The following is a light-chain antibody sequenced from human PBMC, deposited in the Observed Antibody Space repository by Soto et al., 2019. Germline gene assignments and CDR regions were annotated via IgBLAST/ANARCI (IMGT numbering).Light chain of an antibody. J-gene: IGKJ4*01. Sequence: EILLTQSPATLSLSPGERATLSCGASQSVSRYLAWYQQKPGQAPRLLIYDASNRATGIPARFSGSGSGAEFTLTISSLKSEDFAVYYCQQYNNWHPLTFGGGTQVDIK. CDR2: DAS. V-gene: IGKV3-11*01. CDR1: QSVSRY. CDR3: QQYNNWHPLT.